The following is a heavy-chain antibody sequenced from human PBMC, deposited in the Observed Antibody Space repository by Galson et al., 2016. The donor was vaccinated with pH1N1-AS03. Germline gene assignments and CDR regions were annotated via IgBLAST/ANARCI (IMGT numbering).Heavy chain of an antibody. CDR3: ARIWTKRCYSSADC. J-gene: IGHJ4*02. CDR1: GFSLSSSGMC. CDR2: IEWNDDR. Sequence: PALVKPTQTLTLTCTFSGFSLSSSGMCVNWIRQPPGKALEWLARIEWNDDRYYTTSLKTRLTISKDTSKNQVVLTMTNMDAVDTATYYCARIWTKRCYSSADCCGQGTLVTVSS. D-gene: IGHD2-21*02. V-gene: IGHV2-70*11.